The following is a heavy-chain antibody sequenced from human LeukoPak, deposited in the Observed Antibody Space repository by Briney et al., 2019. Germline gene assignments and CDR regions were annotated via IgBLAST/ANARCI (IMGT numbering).Heavy chain of an antibody. CDR3: AAAVAAAPGAY. CDR1: GFTFNNYW. CDR2: INSDGRST. D-gene: IGHD6-13*01. Sequence: GGSLRLTCAASGFTFNNYWMHWVRQAPGEGLVWISRINSDGRSTNYADSVKGRFNISRDDAKNTLYLQMNSLRAEDTAVYYCAAAVAAAPGAYWGQGTLVTVSS. V-gene: IGHV3-74*01. J-gene: IGHJ4*02.